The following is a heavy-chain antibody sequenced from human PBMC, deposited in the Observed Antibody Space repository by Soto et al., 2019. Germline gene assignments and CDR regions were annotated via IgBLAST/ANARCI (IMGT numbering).Heavy chain of an antibody. CDR2: IYHSGST. V-gene: IGHV4-30-2*01. CDR1: GCSISSGGYS. J-gene: IGHJ4*02. Sequence: SETLSLTCAVSGCSISSGGYSWSWIRQPPGKGLEWIGYIYHSGSTYYNPSLKSRVTISVDRSKNQFSLKLSSVTAADTAVYYCARSSRIAMLRGAPCYFDYWGQGTLVTVSS. D-gene: IGHD3-10*01. CDR3: ARSSRIAMLRGAPCYFDY.